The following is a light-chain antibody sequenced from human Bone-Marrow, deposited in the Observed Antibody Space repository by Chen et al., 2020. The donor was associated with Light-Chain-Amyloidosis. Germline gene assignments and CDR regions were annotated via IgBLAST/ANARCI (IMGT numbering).Light chain of an antibody. Sequence: QSALTQPASVSGSPGPSITISCTGTSSDIGSYDYVSWYQRHPGEAPKLMIYDVSYRPSGISDRFAGFKSANTASLTISGLQGEDEADYFCSLYIGSGTYVFGSGTKVTVL. J-gene: IGLJ1*01. CDR1: SSDIGSYDY. CDR2: DVS. V-gene: IGLV2-14*03. CDR3: SLYIGSGTYV.